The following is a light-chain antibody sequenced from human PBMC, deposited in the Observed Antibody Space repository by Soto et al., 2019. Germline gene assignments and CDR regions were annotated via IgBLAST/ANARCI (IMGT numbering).Light chain of an antibody. J-gene: IGLJ2*01. Sequence: QSVLTQPPSVSGAPGQRVTITCTGSSSNIGERYDVHWYQHLAGTAPKLLIYGHSNRPSGVPDRFSGSKSGTSASLAMTGLQADDEADYYCQSYDSRLSGWGLFGGGTQLTVL. CDR2: GHS. CDR3: QSYDSRLSGWGL. CDR1: SSNIGERYD. V-gene: IGLV1-40*01.